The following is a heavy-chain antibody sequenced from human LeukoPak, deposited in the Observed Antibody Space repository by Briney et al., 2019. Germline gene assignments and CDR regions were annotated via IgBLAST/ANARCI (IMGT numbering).Heavy chain of an antibody. CDR3: ARENSLWCSSTSCPPFPFDP. Sequence: SETLSLTCTVSGGSIRSYYWSWIRQPAGKGLEWIGRIYTSGSTNYNPSLKSRVTISVDKSKNQFSQKLSSVTAADTAVDDSARENSLWCSSTSCPPFPFDPWGQGTLVTVSS. CDR2: IYTSGST. D-gene: IGHD2-2*01. V-gene: IGHV4-4*07. J-gene: IGHJ5*02. CDR1: GGSIRSYY.